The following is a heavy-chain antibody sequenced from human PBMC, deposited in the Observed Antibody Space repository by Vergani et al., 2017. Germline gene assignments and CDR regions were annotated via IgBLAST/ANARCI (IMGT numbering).Heavy chain of an antibody. J-gene: IGHJ4*02. CDR2: IYYSGST. V-gene: IGHV4-59*01. D-gene: IGHD3-9*01. CDR3: ARAYYDILTGYDY. Sequence: QVQLQESGPGLVKPSETLSLTCTVSGGSISSYYWSWIRQPPGKGLEWIGYIYYSGSTNYNPSLKSRVTISVDTSKNQFSLKLSSVTAADTAVYYCARAYYDILTGYDYWGQGTLVTVYS. CDR1: GGSISSYY.